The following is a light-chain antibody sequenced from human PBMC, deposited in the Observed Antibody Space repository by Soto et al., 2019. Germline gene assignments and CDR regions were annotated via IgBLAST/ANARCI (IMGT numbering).Light chain of an antibody. CDR3: GAWDNSLSAVV. CDR2: ENN. Sequence: QSVLTQPPSVSAAPGQKVTISCSGSSSNIGNRYVSWYQQLPGTAPKLLIYENNKRPSGIPDRFSGSKSGTSATLGITGLQTGDEADYYCGAWDNSLSAVVFGGGTKLTVL. V-gene: IGLV1-51*02. J-gene: IGLJ3*02. CDR1: SSNIGNRY.